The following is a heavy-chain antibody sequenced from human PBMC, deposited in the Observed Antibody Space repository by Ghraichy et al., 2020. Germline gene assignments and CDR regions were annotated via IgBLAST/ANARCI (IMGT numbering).Heavy chain of an antibody. Sequence: SETLSLTCTFSGGSLTTYFWNWIRQSPGKGLEWVGYVSYNGDTKYNPSLKSRVTISIDTSKNQFSLKLNSVTAADTAVYFCARETALSAAGYYYRQSMDVWARGTMVTVSS. D-gene: IGHD6-13*01. CDR2: VSYNGDT. CDR3: ARETALSAAGYYYRQSMDV. J-gene: IGHJ6*02. V-gene: IGHV4-59*01. CDR1: GGSLTTYF.